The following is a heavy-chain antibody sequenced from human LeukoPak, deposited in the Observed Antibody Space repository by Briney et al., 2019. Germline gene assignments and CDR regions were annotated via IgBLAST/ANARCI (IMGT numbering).Heavy chain of an antibody. CDR2: ISSSSSYI. CDR3: ATNPRLEWLP. Sequence: SGGSLRLSCAASGFTFSSYSMNWVRQAPGKWLEWVSSISSSSSYIYYADSVKGRFTISRDNTKNSLYLQMNSLRAEDTAVYYCATNPRLEWLPWGQGTLVTVSS. V-gene: IGHV3-21*01. CDR1: GFTFSSYS. J-gene: IGHJ5*02. D-gene: IGHD3-3*01.